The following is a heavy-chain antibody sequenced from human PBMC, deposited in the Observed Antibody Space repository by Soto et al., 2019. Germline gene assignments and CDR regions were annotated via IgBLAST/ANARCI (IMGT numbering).Heavy chain of an antibody. CDR2: IGTAGDT. D-gene: IGHD3-22*01. CDR3: AREQGSGYYWGGYGMDV. Sequence: PGGSLRLSCASSGFTFSSYDMHWVRQATGKGLEWVSAIGTAGDTYYPGSVKGRFTISRENAKNSLYLQMNSLRAGDTAVYYCAREQGSGYYWGGYGMDVWGQGTTVTVSS. CDR1: GFTFSSYD. J-gene: IGHJ6*02. V-gene: IGHV3-13*01.